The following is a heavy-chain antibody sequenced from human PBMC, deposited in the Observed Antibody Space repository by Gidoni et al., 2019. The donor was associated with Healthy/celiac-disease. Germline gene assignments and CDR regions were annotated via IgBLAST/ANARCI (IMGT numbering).Heavy chain of an antibody. Sequence: QVQLVQSGAEVKKPGASVKVSCKASGYTFTSYYMHWLRQAPGKGLEWMGIINPSGGSTSYAQKFQGRVNMTRDTSTRTVYMELSSLRSEDTAVYYCARGGLLWFGEQNQYFDYWGQGTLVTVSS. V-gene: IGHV1-46*01. CDR2: INPSGGST. D-gene: IGHD3-10*01. CDR3: ARGGLLWFGEQNQYFDY. J-gene: IGHJ4*02. CDR1: GYTFTSYY.